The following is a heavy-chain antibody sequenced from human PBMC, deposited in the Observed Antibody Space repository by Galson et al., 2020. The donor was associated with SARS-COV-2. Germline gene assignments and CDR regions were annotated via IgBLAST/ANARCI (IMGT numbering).Heavy chain of an antibody. V-gene: IGHV1-46*01. Sequence: GESLKISCKASGYTFTDDYMQWVRQAPGQGPEWMGIMKSSGESTSYAQRFEGRVTMSRDRSTSTVYMELRNLRSDDPAVYYCAGPTGPYSDPLANWGQGTLVTVSS. CDR1: GYTFTDDY. D-gene: IGHD4-17*01. CDR3: AGPTGPYSDPLAN. CDR2: MKSSGEST. J-gene: IGHJ4*02.